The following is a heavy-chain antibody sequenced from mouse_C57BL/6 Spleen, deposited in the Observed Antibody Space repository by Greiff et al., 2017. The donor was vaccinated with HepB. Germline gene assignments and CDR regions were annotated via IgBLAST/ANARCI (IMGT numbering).Heavy chain of an antibody. V-gene: IGHV5-6*01. CDR2: ISSGGSYT. CDR3: ARGGGEGFAY. Sequence: EVKLMESGGDLVKPGGSLKLSCAASGFTFSSYGMSWVRQTPDKRLEWVATISSGGSYTYYPDSVKGRFTISRDNAKNTLYLQMSSLKSEDTAMYYCARGGGEGFAYWGQGTLVTVSA. J-gene: IGHJ3*01. CDR1: GFTFSSYG.